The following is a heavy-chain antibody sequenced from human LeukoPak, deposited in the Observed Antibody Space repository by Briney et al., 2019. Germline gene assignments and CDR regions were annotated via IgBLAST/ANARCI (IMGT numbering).Heavy chain of an antibody. CDR2: INHSGST. CDR3: AGGTQRITIFAVVIMDYGMDV. J-gene: IGHJ6*02. CDR1: GGSFSGYY. D-gene: IGHD3-3*01. V-gene: IGHV4-34*01. Sequence: SETLSLTCAVYGGSFSGYYWSWIRQPPGKGLEWIGEINHSGSTNYNPSLKSRVTISVDTSKNQFSLKLSSVTAADTAVYYCAGGTQRITIFAVVIMDYGMDVWGQGTTVTVSS.